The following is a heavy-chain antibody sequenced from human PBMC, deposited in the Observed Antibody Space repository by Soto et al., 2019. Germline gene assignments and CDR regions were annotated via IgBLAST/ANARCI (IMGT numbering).Heavy chain of an antibody. CDR3: ARGGWYVDY. J-gene: IGHJ4*02. CDR1: GGSMSGNY. V-gene: IGHV4-59*01. Sequence: QVQLQESGPGLVKSSETLSLTCTVSGGSMSGNYWSWIWQTPGKGLEWIGYIYYTGTTNYNASLKSRVTLSVDTSKNQFSLKLTSVTAADTAVYFCARGGWYVDYWGQGTLVTVSS. CDR2: IYYTGTT. D-gene: IGHD6-19*01.